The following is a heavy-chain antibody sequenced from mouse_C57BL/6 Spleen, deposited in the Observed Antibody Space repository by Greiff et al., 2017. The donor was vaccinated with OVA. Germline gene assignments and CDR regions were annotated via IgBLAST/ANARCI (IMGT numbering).Heavy chain of an antibody. V-gene: IGHV10-1*01. J-gene: IGHJ2*01. CDR1: GFSFNTYA. CDR3: VRHQLGGGFDY. CDR2: IRSKSNNYAT. D-gene: IGHD4-1*02. Sequence: VQLQQSGGGLVQPKGSLKLSCAASGFSFNTYAMNWVRQAPGKGLEWVARIRSKSNNYATYYADSVKDRFTISRDDSESMLYLQMNNLKTEDTAMYYCVRHQLGGGFDYWGQGTTLTVSS.